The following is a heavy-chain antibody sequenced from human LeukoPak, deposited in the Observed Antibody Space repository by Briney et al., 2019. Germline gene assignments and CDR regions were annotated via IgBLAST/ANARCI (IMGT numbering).Heavy chain of an antibody. J-gene: IGHJ4*02. Sequence: PGGSLRLSCAASGFTFTTAWMSWVRQAPGKGLEWVGRIKSKSDGETTDYAAPVKGRFIMSRDDSKNTLYLQMNSLKTEDTAAYYCTTDALAYGSSQNYWGQGTPVTVSS. CDR3: TTDALAYGSSQNY. D-gene: IGHD3-10*01. CDR1: GFTFTTAW. CDR2: IKSKSDGETT. V-gene: IGHV3-15*01.